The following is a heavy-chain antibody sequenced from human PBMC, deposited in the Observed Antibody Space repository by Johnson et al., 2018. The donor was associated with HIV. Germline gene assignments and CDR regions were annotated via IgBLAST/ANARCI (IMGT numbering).Heavy chain of an antibody. CDR2: INWNGGST. CDR1: GLKFDDYG. Sequence: VQLVESGGGVVRPGGSLRLSCAASGLKFDDYGMSWVRQAPGKGLAWVSGINWNGGSTGYADAVKGRFTISRDNANNSLYLQMNSLRAEDTALYYCARGVRDSSGYPFAFDIWGQGTMVSVSS. CDR3: ARGVRDSSGYPFAFDI. V-gene: IGHV3-20*04. J-gene: IGHJ3*02. D-gene: IGHD3-22*01.